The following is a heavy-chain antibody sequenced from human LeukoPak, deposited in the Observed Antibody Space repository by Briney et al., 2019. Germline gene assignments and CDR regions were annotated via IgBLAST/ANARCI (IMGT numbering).Heavy chain of an antibody. D-gene: IGHD2-2*01. J-gene: IGHJ4*02. CDR2: IYPGDSDT. CDR1: GYSFTTYW. Sequence: NLGESLKISCKGSGYSFTTYWIAWVRQMPGKGLEWVGIIYPGDSDTRYSPSFQGQVTISADKSINTAYLQWSSLKASDTAIYYCARRYCSSTTCRGDFDYWGQGTLVTVSS. CDR3: ARRYCSSTTCRGDFDY. V-gene: IGHV5-51*01.